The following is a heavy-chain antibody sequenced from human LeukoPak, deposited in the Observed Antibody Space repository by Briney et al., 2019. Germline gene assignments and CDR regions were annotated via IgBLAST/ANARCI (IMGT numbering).Heavy chain of an antibody. Sequence: GGSLRLSCAVSGLPVRSNYMSWVRQAPGKGLEWVSYFSRGTKTNYADSVKGRFTTSRDNSGNTLFLQMNNLRAEDTAVYYCRVCGGDCSLIDNWGQGTLVTVSS. D-gene: IGHD2-21*02. V-gene: IGHV3-53*01. CDR1: GLPVRSNY. J-gene: IGHJ4*02. CDR3: RVCGGDCSLIDN. CDR2: FSRGTKT.